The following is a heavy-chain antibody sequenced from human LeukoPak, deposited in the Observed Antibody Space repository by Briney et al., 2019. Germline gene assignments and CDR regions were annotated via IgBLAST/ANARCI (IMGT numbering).Heavy chain of an antibody. D-gene: IGHD6-19*01. CDR3: GRGGWYVLA. V-gene: IGHV6-1*01. CDR1: GDSVSINIAA. Sequence: SQTLSLTCAISGDSVSINIAAWDWIRQSPSRGLEWLGRTYFRSKWYSDYAVSVKSRITINPDTSKNQFSLQLNSVTPEDTAVYYCGRGGWYVLAWGQGTPVTVSS. J-gene: IGHJ4*02. CDR2: TYFRSKWYS.